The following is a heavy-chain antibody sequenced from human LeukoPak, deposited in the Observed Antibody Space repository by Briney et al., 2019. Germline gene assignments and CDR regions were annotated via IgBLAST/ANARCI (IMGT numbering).Heavy chain of an antibody. D-gene: IGHD5-24*01. J-gene: IGHJ4*02. V-gene: IGHV3-7*01. CDR2: IKQDGSEK. Sequence: ETLSLTCTVSGGSISSSSYYWGWIRQPPGKGLEWVANIKQDGSEKTYVDSVKGRFTISRDNAKSSLYLQMNSLRAEDTAMYYCATHGYNLDYYFDYWGQGTLVTVSS. CDR3: ATHGYNLDYYFDY. CDR1: GGSISSSSYY.